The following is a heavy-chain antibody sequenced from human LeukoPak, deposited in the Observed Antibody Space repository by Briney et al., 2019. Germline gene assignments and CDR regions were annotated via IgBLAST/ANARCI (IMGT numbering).Heavy chain of an antibody. CDR3: ARGSCSGGSCLTAFDF. J-gene: IGHJ4*02. D-gene: IGHD2-15*01. CDR2: IYYSGNT. V-gene: IGHV4-39*07. CDR1: GGSVSSSGYY. Sequence: SETLSLTCTVSGGSVSSSGYYWGWIRQPPGKGLEWLGSIYYSGNTYYNPSLKSRVTISVDTSKNQSSLKLISVTAADTAVYYCARGSCSGGSCLTAFDFWGQGTLVTVSS.